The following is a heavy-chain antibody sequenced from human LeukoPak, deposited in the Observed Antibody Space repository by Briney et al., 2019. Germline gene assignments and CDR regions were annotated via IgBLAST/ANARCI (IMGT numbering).Heavy chain of an antibody. CDR1: GGTFSSYA. Sequence: GSSVKVSCKASGGTFSSYAISWVRQAPGQGLEWMGGIIPIFGTANYAQKFQGRVTITADESTSTAYTELSRLRSEDTAVYYCAREAVVVPAAMGDYYYYMDVWGKGTTVTVSS. CDR2: IIPIFGTA. D-gene: IGHD2-2*01. V-gene: IGHV1-69*01. CDR3: AREAVVVPAAMGDYYYYMDV. J-gene: IGHJ6*03.